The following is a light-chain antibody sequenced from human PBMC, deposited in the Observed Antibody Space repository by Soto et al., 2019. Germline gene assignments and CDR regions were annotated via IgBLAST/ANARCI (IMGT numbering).Light chain of an antibody. J-gene: IGKJ2*01. V-gene: IGKV3-15*01. Sequence: EIVMTQSPATLSVSPGERATLSCRASHSVRSSLAWYQQKPGQAPRLLIYGASTRATGVPARFSGSGSATEFTLSISSLQSEDVAVYYCQQYGDWPPETFGQGTKLEI. CDR2: GAS. CDR1: HSVRSS. CDR3: QQYGDWPPET.